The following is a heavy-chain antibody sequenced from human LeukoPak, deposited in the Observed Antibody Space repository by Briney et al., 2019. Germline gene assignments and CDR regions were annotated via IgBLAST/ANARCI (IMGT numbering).Heavy chain of an antibody. Sequence: PSETLSLTCAVYGVSFSNYYWSWIRQSPGKGLEWIGEINDSGTINYNPSLMSRVTISVDKSKNQFTLKLSSVTAADTAVYYCARRWNYGRNYYIDVWGKGATVSVSS. J-gene: IGHJ6*03. CDR3: ARRWNYGRNYYIDV. CDR1: GVSFSNYY. CDR2: INDSGTI. V-gene: IGHV4-34*01. D-gene: IGHD1-7*01.